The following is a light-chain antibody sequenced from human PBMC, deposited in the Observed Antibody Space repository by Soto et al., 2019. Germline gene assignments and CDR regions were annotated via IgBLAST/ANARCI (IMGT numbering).Light chain of an antibody. V-gene: IGLV2-23*01. CDR2: EGS. J-gene: IGLJ1*01. CDR1: SSDVGSYNL. Sequence: QSALTQPASVSXSPGQSITISCTGTSSDVGSYNLVSWYQQHPGKAPKLMIYEGSKRPSGVSNRFSGSKSGNTASLTISGLQAEDEADYYCCSYAGSSTYVFGTGTKVTVL. CDR3: CSYAGSSTYV.